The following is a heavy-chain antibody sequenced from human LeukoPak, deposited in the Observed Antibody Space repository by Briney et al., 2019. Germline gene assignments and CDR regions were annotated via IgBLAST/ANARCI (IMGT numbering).Heavy chain of an antibody. Sequence: PSETLSLTCTVSGGSISSSSYYWGWIRQPPGKGLEWIGSIYYSGSTYYNPSLKSRVTISVDTSKNQFSLKLSSVTAADTAVYYCARHGITVVTRFDYWGQGTLVTVSS. D-gene: IGHD4-23*01. CDR1: GGSISSSSYY. CDR3: ARHGITVVTRFDY. CDR2: IYYSGST. J-gene: IGHJ4*02. V-gene: IGHV4-39*01.